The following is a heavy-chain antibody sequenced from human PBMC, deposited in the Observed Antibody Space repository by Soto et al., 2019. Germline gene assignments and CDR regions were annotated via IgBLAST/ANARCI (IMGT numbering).Heavy chain of an antibody. J-gene: IGHJ6*03. V-gene: IGHV3-15*01. CDR3: TTSGYSYGRAYYCYYYMDV. CDR1: GFTFSNAW. Sequence: EVQLVESGGGLVKPGGSLRLSCAASGFTFSNAWMSWVRQAPGKGLEWVGRIKSKTDGGTTDYAAPVKGRFTISRDDSKNTLYLQMNSLKTEDTAVYYCTTSGYSYGRAYYCYYYMDVWGKGTTVTVSS. CDR2: IKSKTDGGTT. D-gene: IGHD5-18*01.